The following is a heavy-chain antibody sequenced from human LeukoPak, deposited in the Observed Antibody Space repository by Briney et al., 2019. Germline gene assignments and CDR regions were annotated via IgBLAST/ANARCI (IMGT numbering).Heavy chain of an antibody. D-gene: IGHD3-9*01. CDR3: ARDSSRRPQKYDIAASFSTEN. Sequence: ASVKVSCKTSGYTFTDYYIHWVRQAPGQGLESMGWINPKIGGTNYAPRFQGRVSMTSDTSITTAYMQLRRVTSDDTAVYYCARDSSRRPQKYDIAASFSTENWGQGTLVAVSS. CDR2: INPKIGGT. CDR1: GYTFTDYY. V-gene: IGHV1-2*02. J-gene: IGHJ4*02.